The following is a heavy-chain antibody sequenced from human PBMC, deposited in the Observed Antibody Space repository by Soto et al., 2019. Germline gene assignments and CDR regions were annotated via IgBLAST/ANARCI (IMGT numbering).Heavy chain of an antibody. CDR3: AKDGAAAGTMDY. V-gene: IGHV3-30*18. J-gene: IGHJ4*02. CDR2: ISYDGSNK. CDR1: GFTFSSYG. Sequence: QVQLVESGGGVVQPGRSLRLSCAASGFTFSSYGMHWVRQAPGKGLEWVAVISYDGSNKYYADSVKGRFTISRDNSKNTLYLQMNSLRAEDTAVYYCAKDGAAAGTMDYWGQGTLVTVSS. D-gene: IGHD6-13*01.